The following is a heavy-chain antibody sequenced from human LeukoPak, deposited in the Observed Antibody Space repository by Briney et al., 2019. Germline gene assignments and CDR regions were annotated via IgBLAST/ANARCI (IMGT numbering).Heavy chain of an antibody. CDR3: ARVRITMVRGVIGFWFDP. D-gene: IGHD3-10*01. CDR2: IYTSGST. J-gene: IGHJ5*02. V-gene: IGHV4-61*02. CDR1: GGSISSGSYY. Sequence: ASQTLSLTCTVSGGSISSGSYYWSWIRQPAGKGLEWIGRIYTSGSTNYNPSLKSRVTISVDTSKNQFSLKLSSVTAADTAVYYCARVRITMVRGVIGFWFDPWGQGTLVTVSS.